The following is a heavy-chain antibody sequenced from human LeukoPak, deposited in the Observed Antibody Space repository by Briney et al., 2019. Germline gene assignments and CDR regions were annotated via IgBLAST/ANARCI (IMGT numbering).Heavy chain of an antibody. D-gene: IGHD2-15*01. CDR3: GRFGYVAAVDL. Sequence: GGSLRLSCAASGFTFSSYEMNWVRQAPGKGLEWVSYITTSGRTIYYADSVKGRFTISRDNAKNLVYLQMNSLRAEDTAVYSCGRFGYVAAVDLWGQGTLVTV. V-gene: IGHV3-48*03. CDR2: ITTSGRTI. CDR1: GFTFSSYE. J-gene: IGHJ4*02.